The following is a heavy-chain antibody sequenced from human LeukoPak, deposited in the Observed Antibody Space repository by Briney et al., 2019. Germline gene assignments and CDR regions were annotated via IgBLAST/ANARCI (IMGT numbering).Heavy chain of an antibody. CDR1: GGTFSSYA. V-gene: IGHV1-69*01. Sequence: SVKVSCKASGGTFSSYAISWVRQAPGQGLEWMGGIIPIFGTANYAQEFQGRVTITADESTSTAYMELSSLRSEDTAVYYCARVDTAMWYFDYWGQGTLVTVSS. CDR3: ARVDTAMWYFDY. J-gene: IGHJ4*02. D-gene: IGHD5-18*01. CDR2: IIPIFGTA.